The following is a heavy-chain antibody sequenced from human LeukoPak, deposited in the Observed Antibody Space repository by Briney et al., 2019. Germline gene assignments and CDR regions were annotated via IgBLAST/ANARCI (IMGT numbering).Heavy chain of an antibody. J-gene: IGHJ4*02. V-gene: IGHV4-4*07. CDR1: GGSISSYY. Sequence: SETLSFTCTVSGGSISSYYWSWIRQPAGKGLEWIGRIYFTGSTNYNPSVKSRVTMSIDTSKNQFSLKLSSVTAADTAVYYCARAGSSWHYYFDYWGQGTLVTVSS. CDR2: IYFTGST. D-gene: IGHD6-13*01. CDR3: ARAGSSWHYYFDY.